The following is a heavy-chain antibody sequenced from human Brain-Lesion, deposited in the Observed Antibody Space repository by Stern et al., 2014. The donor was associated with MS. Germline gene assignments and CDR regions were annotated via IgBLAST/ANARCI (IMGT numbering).Heavy chain of an antibody. CDR1: GYIFTGYY. D-gene: IGHD3-3*01. CDR3: ARDQRGITIFGVVTDYYYLGMDV. V-gene: IGHV1-2*02. Sequence: VQLEESGAEVKKPGASVKVSCKTSGYIFTGYYIHWVRQAPGQGLDWMAWINPNTGGKQYATKFLGRVTMSRDTALGSACVELSSLTSDDTAVYYCARDQRGITIFGVVTDYYYLGMDVWGQGTTVTVSS. J-gene: IGHJ6*02. CDR2: INPNTGGK.